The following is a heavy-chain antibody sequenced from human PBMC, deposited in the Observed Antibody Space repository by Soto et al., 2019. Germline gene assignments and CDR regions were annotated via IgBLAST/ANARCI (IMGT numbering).Heavy chain of an antibody. D-gene: IGHD3-3*01. Sequence: QIQLVQSGAEVKKPGSSVKVSCKASGGTFSSYAISWVRQAPGQGLEWMGGIIPIFGTANYAQKFQGRVTITADESTSTAYMELISLRSEDTAVYYCASSGPSWSGNYYYYGMDVWGQGTTVTVSS. V-gene: IGHV1-69*12. CDR2: IIPIFGTA. J-gene: IGHJ6*02. CDR1: GGTFSSYA. CDR3: ASSGPSWSGNYYYYGMDV.